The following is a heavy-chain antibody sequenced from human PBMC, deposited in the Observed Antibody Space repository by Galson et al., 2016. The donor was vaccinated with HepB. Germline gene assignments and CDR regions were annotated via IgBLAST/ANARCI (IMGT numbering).Heavy chain of an antibody. CDR2: ISGSGVIT. J-gene: IGHJ4*02. CDR1: GFTFSSYA. Sequence: SLRLSCAASGFTFSSYAMSWVRQAPGKGLEWVSAISGSGVITYYADSVKGRFTNSRDNSKNTLYLQMNSLRAEDTAVYYCAKDQKRRLLSPITVAGTDYWGQGTLVTVSS. CDR3: AKDQKRRLLSPITVAGTDY. V-gene: IGHV3-23*01. D-gene: IGHD6-19*01.